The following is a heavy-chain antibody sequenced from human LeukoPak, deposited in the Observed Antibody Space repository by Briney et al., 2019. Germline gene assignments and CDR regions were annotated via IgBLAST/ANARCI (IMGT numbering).Heavy chain of an antibody. V-gene: IGHV5-51*01. CDR1: RYSFANYW. CDR3: ARRGAEHYNSITYYDY. J-gene: IGHJ4*02. Sequence: GESLKISCKGSRYSFANYWIAWVRQMPGKGLECMGNIYPGDSATRYSPSFQGQVTISADKSISTAYLQWSSLRASDTAMYYCARRGAEHYNSITYYDYWGQGSLVT. CDR2: IYPGDSAT. D-gene: IGHD2/OR15-2a*01.